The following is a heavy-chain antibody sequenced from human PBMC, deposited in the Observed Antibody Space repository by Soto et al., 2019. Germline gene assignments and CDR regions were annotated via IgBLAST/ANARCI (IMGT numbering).Heavy chain of an antibody. Sequence: GGSLRLSCAAPGFTFSSYGMHWVRQAPGKGLEWVAVISYDGSNKYYADSVKGRFTISRDNSKNTLYLQMNSLRAEDTAVYYCAKDSHYYGSGSYNFDPWGQGTLVTVSS. CDR1: GFTFSSYG. CDR3: AKDSHYYGSGSYNFDP. D-gene: IGHD3-10*01. J-gene: IGHJ5*02. CDR2: ISYDGSNK. V-gene: IGHV3-30*18.